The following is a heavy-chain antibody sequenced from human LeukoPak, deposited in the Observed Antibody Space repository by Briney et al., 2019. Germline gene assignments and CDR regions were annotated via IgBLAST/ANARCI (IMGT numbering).Heavy chain of an antibody. CDR2: INTSGTT. D-gene: IGHD6-13*01. J-gene: IGHJ6*02. CDR1: GDSISSSY. Sequence: SETLSLTCTVSGDSISSSYWSWIRQPAGKGLEWIGRINTSGTTNYNPSLKSRVTMSVDTSKNQFSLKLSSVTAADTAVYYCARVPSSSWHIITPNYYYYYGMDVWGQGTTVTVSS. V-gene: IGHV4-4*07. CDR3: ARVPSSSWHIITPNYYYYYGMDV.